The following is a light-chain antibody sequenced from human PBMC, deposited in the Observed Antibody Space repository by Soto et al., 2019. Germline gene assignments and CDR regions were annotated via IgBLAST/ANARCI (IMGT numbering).Light chain of an antibody. CDR2: ASS. J-gene: IGKJ1*01. CDR3: QNYNNAPWT. CDR1: QGMSNF. V-gene: IGKV1-27*01. Sequence: DIQMTQSPSSLSASVGDRVTITCRASQGMSNFLAWYQQKPWKVPKVLIYASSTLQSGAPSRFSGSGSGTDFTLTIISLHPEDVATYYWQNYNNAPWTFGQGTKVEIK.